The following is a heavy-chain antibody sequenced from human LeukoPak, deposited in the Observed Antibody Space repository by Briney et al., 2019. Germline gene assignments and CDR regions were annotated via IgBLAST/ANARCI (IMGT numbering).Heavy chain of an antibody. J-gene: IGHJ4*02. CDR3: ARTRGAAGTNY. Sequence: HSETLSLTCAVYGGSFSGYYWSWIRQPPGKGLEWIGEINHSGSTNYNPSLKSRVTISVDTSKNQFSLKLSSVTAADTAVYYCARTRGAAGTNYWGQGTLVTVSS. V-gene: IGHV4-34*01. D-gene: IGHD6-13*01. CDR1: GGSFSGYY. CDR2: INHSGST.